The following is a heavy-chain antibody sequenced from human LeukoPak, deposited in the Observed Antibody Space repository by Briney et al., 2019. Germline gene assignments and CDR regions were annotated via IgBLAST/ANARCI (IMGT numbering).Heavy chain of an antibody. D-gene: IGHD3-16*01. V-gene: IGHV4-59*08. CDR3: ARLRLGFDY. J-gene: IGHJ4*02. CDR2: IYYSGST. Sequence: SETLSLTCTVSGGSISSYYWSCIRQPPGKGLEWIGYIYYSGSTNYNPSLKSRVTISVDTSKNQFSLKLSSVTAADTAVYYCARLRLGFDYWGQGTLVTVSS. CDR1: GGSISSYY.